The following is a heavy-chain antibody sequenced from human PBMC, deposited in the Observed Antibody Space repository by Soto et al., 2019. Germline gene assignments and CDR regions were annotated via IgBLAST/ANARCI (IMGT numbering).Heavy chain of an antibody. Sequence: QVQLVQSGAEVKKPGASVKVSCKASGYTFTSYDINWVRQATGQGLEWMGWMNPNSGNTGYAQKFQGRVTMTRNTSISTAYMELSSLRSEDTAVYYCARGPHVLRFLEWEKDEYYFDYWGQGTLVTVSS. CDR3: ARGPHVLRFLEWEKDEYYFDY. CDR1: GYTFTSYD. CDR2: MNPNSGNT. D-gene: IGHD3-3*01. V-gene: IGHV1-8*01. J-gene: IGHJ4*02.